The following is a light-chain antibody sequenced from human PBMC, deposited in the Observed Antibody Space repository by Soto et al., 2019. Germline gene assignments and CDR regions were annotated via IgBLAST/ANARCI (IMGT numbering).Light chain of an antibody. J-gene: IGLJ1*01. CDR2: EVS. Sequence: QSVLTQPASVSGSPGQSITISCIGTSSDVGAYNYVSWYQQHPGKAPKLMIYEVSNRPSGVSNRFSGSKSGNTASLTISGLQAEDEADYYSSLYTSSRTLYVFGTGTKLPVL. V-gene: IGLV2-14*01. CDR3: SLYTSSRTLYV. CDR1: SSDVGAYNY.